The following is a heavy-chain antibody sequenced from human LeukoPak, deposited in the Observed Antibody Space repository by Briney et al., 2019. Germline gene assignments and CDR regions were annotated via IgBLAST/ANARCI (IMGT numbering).Heavy chain of an antibody. CDR1: GFTFSNYA. V-gene: IGHV3-30-3*01. D-gene: IGHD2-8*01. J-gene: IGHJ4*02. CDR3: AREEYGMVDY. CDR2: ISYDGSNK. Sequence: GGSLRLSCIASGFTFSNYALHWVRQTPGKGLEWVAVISYDGSNKYYADSVKGRFNISRDNSKNTLYLQMSCLSPEDTAVYYCAREEYGMVDYWGQGTLVTVSS.